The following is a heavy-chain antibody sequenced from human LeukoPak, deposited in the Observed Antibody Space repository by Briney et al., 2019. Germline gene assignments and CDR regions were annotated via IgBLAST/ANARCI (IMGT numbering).Heavy chain of an antibody. J-gene: IGHJ5*02. CDR2: MNPNSGNT. CDR1: GYTFTSYD. D-gene: IGHD3-10*01. V-gene: IGHV1-8*01. Sequence: ASVKVSCKAPGYTFTSYDINWVRQATGQGLEWMGWMNPNSGNTGYAQKFQGRVTMTRNTSISTAYMELSSLRSEDTAVYYCARHKIGGEFNLIPYNWFDPWGQGTLVTVSS. CDR3: ARHKIGGEFNLIPYNWFDP.